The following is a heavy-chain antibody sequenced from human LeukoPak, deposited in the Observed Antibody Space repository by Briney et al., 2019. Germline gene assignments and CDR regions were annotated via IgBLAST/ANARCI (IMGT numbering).Heavy chain of an antibody. V-gene: IGHV4-31*03. D-gene: IGHD3-22*01. CDR2: IYYSGST. CDR3: VRENEGTLHDSTAAFHY. Sequence: PSETLSLTCTVSGGSISSGGYYWSWIRQHPGKGLEWIGYIYYSGSTYYNPSLRSRVSISVDTSKNQFSLSMISVTSADTAVYYCVRENEGTLHDSTAAFHYWGQGILVTVSS. J-gene: IGHJ4*02. CDR1: GGSISSGGYY.